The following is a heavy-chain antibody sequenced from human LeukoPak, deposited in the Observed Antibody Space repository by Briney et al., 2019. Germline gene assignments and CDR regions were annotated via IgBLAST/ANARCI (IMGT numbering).Heavy chain of an antibody. J-gene: IGHJ4*02. Sequence: QPGGSLRLSCAASGFTFSSYSMNWVRQAPGKGLEWVSYISSSSSTIYYADSVKGRSTISRDNAKSSLYLQMNSLRAEDTAVYYCARDPGDIVVVVAATPGGDYWGQGTLVTVSS. D-gene: IGHD2-15*01. CDR2: ISSSSSTI. CDR1: GFTFSSYS. V-gene: IGHV3-48*01. CDR3: ARDPGDIVVVVAATPGGDY.